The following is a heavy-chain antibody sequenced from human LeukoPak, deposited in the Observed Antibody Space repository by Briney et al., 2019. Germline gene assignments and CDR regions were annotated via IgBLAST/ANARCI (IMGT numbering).Heavy chain of an antibody. CDR3: ASSIAAAGTGAFDI. CDR2: IKQDGSEK. CDR1: GFTFSTYW. V-gene: IGHV3-7*01. D-gene: IGHD6-13*01. Sequence: GGSLRLSFAASGFTFSTYWMSWVRHAPGKGVEGVANIKQDGSEKYYVDSVKGRFTISRDNAKNSLYLQMNSLRAEDTAVYYCASSIAAAGTGAFDIWGKGTMVTVSS. J-gene: IGHJ3*02.